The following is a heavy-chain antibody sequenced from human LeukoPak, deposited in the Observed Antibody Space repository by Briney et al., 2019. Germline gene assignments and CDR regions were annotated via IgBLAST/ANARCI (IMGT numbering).Heavy chain of an antibody. CDR2: ISAYNGNT. CDR1: GYTFNRYG. Sequence: ASVKVSCKASGYTFNRYGISWVRQAPGQGLEWMGWISAYNGNTKYSQKVQGRVTMTTDTSTSTAYMELRSLRSDDTAVYYCARDLASRYDFLTGSVYAVNAFDIWGQGTMVTVSS. V-gene: IGHV1-18*01. J-gene: IGHJ3*02. CDR3: ARDLASRYDFLTGSVYAVNAFDI. D-gene: IGHD3-9*01.